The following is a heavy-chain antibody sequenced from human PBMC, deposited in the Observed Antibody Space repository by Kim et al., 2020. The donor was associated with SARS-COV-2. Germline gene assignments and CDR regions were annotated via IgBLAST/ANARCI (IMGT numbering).Heavy chain of an antibody. CDR2: ISYDGSNK. D-gene: IGHD3-3*01. CDR3: ARGDDFWSGRFDY. CDR1: GFTFSSYA. J-gene: IGHJ4*02. Sequence: GGSLRLSCAASGFTFSSYAIHWVRQAPGKGLEWVAVISYDGSNKDYADSVKGRFTISRGNSKNTLYLQMNSLRAEDTAVYYCARGDDFWSGRFDYWGQGTLVTVSS. V-gene: IGHV3-30*04.